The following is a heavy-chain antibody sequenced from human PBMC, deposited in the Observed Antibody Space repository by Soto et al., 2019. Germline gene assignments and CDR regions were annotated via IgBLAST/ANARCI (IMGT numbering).Heavy chain of an antibody. Sequence: VGSLRLSCAASGFTFSNYGMHWVRQAPGKGLEWVAVISFDGSNIYNADSVKGRFTISRDNSKNTLYLQMNSLRPEDTAVYYCAKARAIFGVVIQADYFYYMDVWGRGTTVTVSS. D-gene: IGHD3-3*01. J-gene: IGHJ6*02. CDR2: ISFDGSNI. CDR1: GFTFSNYG. V-gene: IGHV3-30*18. CDR3: AKARAIFGVVIQADYFYYMDV.